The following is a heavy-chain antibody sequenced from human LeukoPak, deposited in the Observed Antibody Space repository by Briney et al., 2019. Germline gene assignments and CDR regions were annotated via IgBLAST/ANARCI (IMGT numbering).Heavy chain of an antibody. Sequence: SETLSLTCTVSGGSISSYYWSWIRQPPGKGLEWIGYIYYSGSTNHNPSLKSRVTISVDTSKNQFSLKLSSVTAADTAVYYCARDPLGEGYWGQGTLVTVSS. D-gene: IGHD3-10*01. CDR2: IYYSGST. CDR1: GGSISSYY. V-gene: IGHV4-59*01. CDR3: ARDPLGEGY. J-gene: IGHJ4*02.